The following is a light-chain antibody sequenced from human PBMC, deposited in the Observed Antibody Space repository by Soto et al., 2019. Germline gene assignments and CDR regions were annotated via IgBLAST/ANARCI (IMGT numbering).Light chain of an antibody. Sequence: QSVLTQPPSASWTPGQGVTMSCSGSSSNIGSKTGKWYQQFPGTAPQLLIYSDDQRPSGVPDRFSDSKSGTPASLAISGLQAEDEAYYYCAAWDESLSGYVFGTGTKVTVL. CDR3: AAWDESLSGYV. V-gene: IGLV1-44*01. CDR2: SDD. J-gene: IGLJ1*01. CDR1: SSNIGSKT.